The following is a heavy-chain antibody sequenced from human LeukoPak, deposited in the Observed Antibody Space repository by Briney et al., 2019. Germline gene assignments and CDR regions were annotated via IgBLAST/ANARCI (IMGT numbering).Heavy chain of an antibody. CDR1: GYTFTSYG. CDR3: AIEYSSSSVWFDP. D-gene: IGHD6-6*01. J-gene: IGHJ5*02. CDR2: IIPIFGTA. Sequence: SVKVSCKASGYTFTSYGISWVRQAPGQGLEWMGGIIPIFGTANYAQKFQGRVTITADKSTSTAYMELSSLRSEDTAVYYCAIEYSSSSVWFDPWGQGTLVTVSS. V-gene: IGHV1-69*06.